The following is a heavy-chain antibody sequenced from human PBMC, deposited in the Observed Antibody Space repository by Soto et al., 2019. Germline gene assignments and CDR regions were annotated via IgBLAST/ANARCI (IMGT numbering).Heavy chain of an antibody. CDR1: GFSLSTSGMC. CDR2: IYWNDDK. V-gene: IGHV2-5*08. CDR3: AHRREGIAAQGFDY. Sequence: SGPTLVNPTQTLTLTCTFSGFSLSTSGMCVSWIRQPPGKALEWLALIYWNDDKRYSPSLKSRLTITKDTSKNQVVLTMTNMDPVDTATYYCAHRREGIAAQGFDYWGQGTLVTVSS. D-gene: IGHD6-13*01. J-gene: IGHJ4*02.